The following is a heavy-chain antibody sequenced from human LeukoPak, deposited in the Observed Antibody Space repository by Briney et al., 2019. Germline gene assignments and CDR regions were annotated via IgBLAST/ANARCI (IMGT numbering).Heavy chain of an antibody. CDR1: GGTFSSYA. Sequence: SVKVSCKASGGTFSSYAISWVRQAPGQGLEWMGGIIPIFGTANYAQKFRGRVTITADKSTRTAYMELSSLRSEDTAVYYCAKDDYGGNRDYWGQGTLVTVSS. CDR3: AKDDYGGNRDY. CDR2: IIPIFGTA. V-gene: IGHV1-69*06. J-gene: IGHJ4*02. D-gene: IGHD4-23*01.